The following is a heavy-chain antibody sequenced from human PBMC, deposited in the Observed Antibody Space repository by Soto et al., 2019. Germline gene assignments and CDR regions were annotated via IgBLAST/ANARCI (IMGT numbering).Heavy chain of an antibody. J-gene: IGHJ4*02. CDR1: GFTFNNNW. V-gene: IGHV3-74*01. CDR2: INSDGKTT. D-gene: IGHD3-10*01. CDR3: TRGGATGAGIYHFEN. Sequence: EVQLVESGGGLVQPGGSLRLSCAASGFTFNNNWMHWVRQAPGKGLVWISRINSDGKTTTYADFVKGRFIISRDNAKNTVYLQVNSLGGEHTAVYYCTRGGATGAGIYHFENWGQGTLVTVSS.